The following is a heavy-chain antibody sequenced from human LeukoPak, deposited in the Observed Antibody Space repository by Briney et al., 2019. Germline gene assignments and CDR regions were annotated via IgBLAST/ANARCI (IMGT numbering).Heavy chain of an antibody. J-gene: IGHJ4*02. V-gene: IGHV3-74*01. CDR2: INSDGSST. CDR1: GFTFSSYW. Sequence: GGSLRLSCAASGFTFSSYWMHWVRQAPGKGLVWVSRINSDGSSTSYADSVKGRFTISRDSAKNTLYLQMNSLRAEDTAVYYCAREAVGSSGYYPGYFDYWGQGTLVTVSS. D-gene: IGHD3-22*01. CDR3: AREAVGSSGYYPGYFDY.